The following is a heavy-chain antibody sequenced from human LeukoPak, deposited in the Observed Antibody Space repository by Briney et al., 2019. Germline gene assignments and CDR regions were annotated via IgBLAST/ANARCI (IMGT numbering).Heavy chain of an antibody. CDR2: IYYTGTT. CDR1: GRSISSRSYY. D-gene: IGHD3/OR15-3a*01. V-gene: IGHV4-39*01. Sequence: SETLSLTCTVSGRSISSRSYYWGWIRQPPGKGLEWIGTIYYTGTTYYNPSLESRITISVDTSKNQFSLKLTSVTAADTAVYFCARGLGPFDDWGQGTLVTVSS. CDR3: ARGLGPFDD. J-gene: IGHJ4*02.